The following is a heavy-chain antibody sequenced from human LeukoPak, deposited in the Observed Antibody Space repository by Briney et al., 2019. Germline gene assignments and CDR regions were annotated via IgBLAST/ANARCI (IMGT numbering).Heavy chain of an antibody. CDR3: ARGLITIDY. V-gene: IGHV1-2*02. CDR2: INPNSGGT. CDR1: ANTLGYY. J-gene: IGHJ4*02. Sequence: ASVKVSCKASANTLGYYIHWVRQAPGQGLEWMGWINPNSGGTNYAQKFQGRVTMTRDTSTSTVYMELSSLRSEDTAVYYCARGLITIDYWGQGTLVTVSS. D-gene: IGHD3/OR15-3a*01.